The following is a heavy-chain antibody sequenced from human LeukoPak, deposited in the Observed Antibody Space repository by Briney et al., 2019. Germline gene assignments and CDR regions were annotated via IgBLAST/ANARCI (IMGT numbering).Heavy chain of an antibody. J-gene: IGHJ4*02. CDR1: GFTFSSYW. Sequence: GGSLRLSCAASGFTFSSYWMHWVRQAPGKGLVWVSRINRDGSSTSYADSVKGRFTISRDNAKNTLYLQMNSLRAEDTAVYYCARGGGNDYGDYWGQGTLVTVSS. V-gene: IGHV3-74*01. CDR3: ARGGGNDYGDY. CDR2: INRDGSST.